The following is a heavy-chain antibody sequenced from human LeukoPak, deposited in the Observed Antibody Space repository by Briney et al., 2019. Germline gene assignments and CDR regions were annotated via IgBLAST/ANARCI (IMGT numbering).Heavy chain of an antibody. Sequence: GGSLRLSCAASGFTFSSYAMHWVRQAPGKGLEWVAVISYDGSNKYYADSVKGRFTISRDNSKNTLYLQMNSLRAEDTAVYYCARDRIEQWVTTDYYYGMDVWGQGTTVTVSS. CDR3: ARDRIEQWVTTDYYYGMDV. D-gene: IGHD4-11*01. CDR2: ISYDGSNK. CDR1: GFTFSSYA. J-gene: IGHJ6*02. V-gene: IGHV3-30-3*01.